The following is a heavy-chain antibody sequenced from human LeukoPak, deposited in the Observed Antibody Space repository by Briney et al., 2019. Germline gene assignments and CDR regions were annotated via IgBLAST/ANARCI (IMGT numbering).Heavy chain of an antibody. CDR1: GGPISSYY. CDR3: ARASIPPWKFDY. CDR2: IYSSGST. J-gene: IGHJ4*02. Sequence: SETLSLTCTVSGGPISSYYWTWIRQPAGKGLEWIGRIYSSGSTYYNPSLKTRVTMSVDTSKSQFSLRLSSVTAADTAVYYCARASIPPWKFDYWGQGTLVTVSS. D-gene: IGHD1-1*01. V-gene: IGHV4-4*07.